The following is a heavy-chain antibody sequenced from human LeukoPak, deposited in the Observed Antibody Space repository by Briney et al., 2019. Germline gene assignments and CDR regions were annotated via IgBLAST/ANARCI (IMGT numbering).Heavy chain of an antibody. Sequence: PGGSLRLSCAASGYTFTNYNMYWVRQAPGKGLVWVSRINTGGSTTDYADSVKGRFTISRDNAKNTLYLQMNSLRAEDTAVYYCSRDLRGRDDYWGQGILVIVSS. CDR1: GYTFTNYN. CDR3: SRDLRGRDDY. J-gene: IGHJ4*02. D-gene: IGHD5-24*01. CDR2: INTGGSTT. V-gene: IGHV3-74*01.